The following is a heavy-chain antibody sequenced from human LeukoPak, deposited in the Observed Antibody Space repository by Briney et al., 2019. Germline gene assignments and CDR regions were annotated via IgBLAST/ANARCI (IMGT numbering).Heavy chain of an antibody. D-gene: IGHD3-10*01. J-gene: IGHJ6*03. CDR2: ISAYNGNT. CDR1: GYTFTSYG. CDR3: ARRASVGRVRRGTMVRGVTSSDYYYYYMDV. V-gene: IGHV1-18*01. Sequence: ASVKVSCKASGYTFTSYGISWVRQAPGQGLEWMGWISAYNGNTNYAQKLQDRVTMTTDTSTSTAYMELRSLRSDDTAVYYCARRASVGRVRRGTMVRGVTSSDYYYYYMDVWGKGTTVTTSS.